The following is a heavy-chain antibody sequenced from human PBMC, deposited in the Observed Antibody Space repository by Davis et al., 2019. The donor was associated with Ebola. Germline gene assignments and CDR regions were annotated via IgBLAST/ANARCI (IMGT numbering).Heavy chain of an antibody. CDR2: ITSSGANT. CDR3: ARDAQYYYDSSGYYQTPTRYYGMDV. V-gene: IGHV3-23*01. J-gene: IGHJ6*02. CDR1: GFTFSTYA. D-gene: IGHD3-22*01. Sequence: GESLKISCAASGFTFSTYAMTWVRQAPGKGMEWVSTITSSGANTYYADSVKGRFTISRDNSRNTLYLQMNSLRAEDTAVYYCARDAQYYYDSSGYYQTPTRYYGMDVWGQGTTVTVSS.